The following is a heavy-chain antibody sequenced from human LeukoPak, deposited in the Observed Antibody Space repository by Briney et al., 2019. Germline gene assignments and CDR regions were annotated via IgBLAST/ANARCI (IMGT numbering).Heavy chain of an antibody. CDR2: IGSSGGGI. Sequence: GGSLRLSCAASGFTFSTYTMYWVRHPPGKRLEWVSIIGSSGGGIHYADSVKGRFTISRDNSKNTLYFQMNSLRAEDTAVYYCARGFNRGFDPWGQGTLVTVSS. D-gene: IGHD3-10*01. V-gene: IGHV3-23*01. CDR3: ARGFNRGFDP. J-gene: IGHJ5*02. CDR1: GFTFSTYT.